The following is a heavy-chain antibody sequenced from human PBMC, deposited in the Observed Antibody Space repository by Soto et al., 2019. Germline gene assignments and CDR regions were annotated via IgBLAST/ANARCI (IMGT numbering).Heavy chain of an antibody. D-gene: IGHD5-18*01. CDR1: GFTFSSYA. Sequence: GGSLRLSCAASGFTFSSYAMSWVRQAPGKGLEWVSAISGSGGSTYYADSVKGRFTISRDNSKNTLYLQMNSLRAEDTAVYYCATPLDGLPIGYSPEYFDYWGQGTLVTVSS. CDR2: ISGSGGST. J-gene: IGHJ4*02. CDR3: ATPLDGLPIGYSPEYFDY. V-gene: IGHV3-23*01.